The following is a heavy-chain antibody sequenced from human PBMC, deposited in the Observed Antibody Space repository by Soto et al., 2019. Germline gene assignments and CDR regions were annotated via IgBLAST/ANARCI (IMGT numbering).Heavy chain of an antibody. J-gene: IGHJ4*02. D-gene: IGHD5-18*01. CDR3: ARGALEEGYSYGSPEY. CDR1: GGSLTGTYYY. CDR2: IYYSGST. V-gene: IGHV4-61*01. Sequence: SETLSLTCTVSGGSLTGTYYYWGWIRQSPGKGLEWIGYIYYSGSTNYNPSLKSRVTISVDTSKNQFSLKLSSVTAADTAVYYCARGALEEGYSYGSPEYWGQGTLVTVSS.